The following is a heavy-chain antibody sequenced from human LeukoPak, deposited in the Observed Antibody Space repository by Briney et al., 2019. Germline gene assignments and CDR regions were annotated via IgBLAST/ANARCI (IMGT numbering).Heavy chain of an antibody. D-gene: IGHD5-12*01. Sequence: GGSLRLSCAASGFTFSSYGMHWVRQAPGKGLEWVAVISYDGSNKYYADSVKGRFTISRDNSKNTLYLQMNSLRAEDTAVYYCAKDRGDGYNYYYFDYWGQGTLVTVSS. V-gene: IGHV3-30*18. J-gene: IGHJ4*02. CDR1: GFTFSSYG. CDR3: AKDRGDGYNYYYFDY. CDR2: ISYDGSNK.